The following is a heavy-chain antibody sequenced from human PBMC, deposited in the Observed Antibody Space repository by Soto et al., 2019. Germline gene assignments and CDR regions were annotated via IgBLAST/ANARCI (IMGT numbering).Heavy chain of an antibody. CDR2: ISGSGGTT. V-gene: IGHV3-23*01. J-gene: IGHJ4*02. CDR3: AKGHCYDGSGYSRVNYFDY. D-gene: IGHD3-22*01. Sequence: PGGSLRLSCAASRFTFSNYAMPWVRQAPGKXLEWVSVISGSGGTTYYADSVKGRFTISRDNSKNTLYLQVNSLRAEDTAVYYCAKGHCYDGSGYSRVNYFDYGCQGPLVTVSS. CDR1: RFTFSNYA.